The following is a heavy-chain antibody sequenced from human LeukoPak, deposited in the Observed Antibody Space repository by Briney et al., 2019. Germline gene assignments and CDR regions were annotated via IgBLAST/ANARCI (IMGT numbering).Heavy chain of an antibody. CDR1: GGSFSGYY. J-gene: IGHJ4*02. Sequence: SETLSLTCAVYGGSFSGYYWSWIRQPPGKGLEWIGEINHSGSTNYNPSLKSRVTISVDTSKSQFSLKLSSVTAADTAVYYCARVGYSSSPLPYYFDYWGQGTLVTVSS. D-gene: IGHD6-13*01. CDR3: ARVGYSSSPLPYYFDY. V-gene: IGHV4-34*01. CDR2: INHSGST.